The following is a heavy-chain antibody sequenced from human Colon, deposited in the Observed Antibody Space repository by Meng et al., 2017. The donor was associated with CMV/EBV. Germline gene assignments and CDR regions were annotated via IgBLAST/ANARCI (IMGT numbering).Heavy chain of an antibody. CDR1: GFNFVYHR. CDR3: TRARGQLAFDY. V-gene: IGHV3-21*06. CDR2: DMGGPSYR. D-gene: IGHD1-1*01. Sequence: GGSLRLSCVASGFNFVYHRMNWVRQAPGKGLEWVATDMGGPSYRYYADSVKGRFTVSRDNAKNSLFLQMDSLRVEDTAVYYCTRARGQLAFDYWGQGIQVTVSS. J-gene: IGHJ4*02.